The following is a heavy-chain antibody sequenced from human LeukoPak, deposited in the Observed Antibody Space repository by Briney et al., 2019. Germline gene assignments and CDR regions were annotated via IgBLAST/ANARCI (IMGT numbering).Heavy chain of an antibody. CDR1: GGSISSSSYY. D-gene: IGHD3-10*01. CDR2: IYYSGST. Sequence: PSETLSLTCTVSGGSISSSSYYWGWIRQPPGKGLEWIGSIYYSGSTYYNPSLKSRVTISVDTSKNQFSLKLSSVTAADTAVYYCARDRATMLPFDYWGQGTLVTVSS. CDR3: ARDRATMLPFDY. J-gene: IGHJ4*02. V-gene: IGHV4-39*07.